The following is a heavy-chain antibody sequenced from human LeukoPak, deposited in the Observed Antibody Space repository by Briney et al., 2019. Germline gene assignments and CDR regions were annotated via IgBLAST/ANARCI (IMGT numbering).Heavy chain of an antibody. CDR2: MNPNSGNT. D-gene: IGHD3-22*01. J-gene: IGHJ5*02. Sequence: GASVKVSCKASGYTFTGYYMHWVRQAPGQGLEWMGWMNPNSGNTGYAQKFQGRVTITRNTSISTAYMELSSLRSEVTAVYYCARVVYDSSGYYPNWFDPWGQGTLVTVSS. CDR3: ARVVYDSSGYYPNWFDP. V-gene: IGHV1-8*03. CDR1: GYTFTGYY.